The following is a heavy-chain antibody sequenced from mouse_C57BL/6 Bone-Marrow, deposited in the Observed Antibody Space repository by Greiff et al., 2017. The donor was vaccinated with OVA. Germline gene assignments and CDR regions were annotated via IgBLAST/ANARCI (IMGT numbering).Heavy chain of an antibody. CDR1: GFTFSDYG. CDR3: AKSADYYAMDY. Sequence: DVHLVESGGGLVKPGGSLKLSCAASGFTFSDYGMHWVRQAPEKGLEWVAYISSGSSTIYYADTVKGRFTISRDNAKNTLFLQMTSLRSEDTAMYYCAKSADYYAMDYWGQGTSVTVSS. V-gene: IGHV5-17*01. J-gene: IGHJ4*01. CDR2: ISSGSSTI.